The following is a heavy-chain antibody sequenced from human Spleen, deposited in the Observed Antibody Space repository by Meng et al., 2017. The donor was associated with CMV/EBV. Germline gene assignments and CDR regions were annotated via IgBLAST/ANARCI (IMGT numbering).Heavy chain of an antibody. D-gene: IGHD3-22*01. CDR1: GYTFTGYY. CDR3: ARVGYDSSGYRAY. V-gene: IGHV1-2*02. CDR2: ITPNSGGT. J-gene: IGHJ4*02. Sequence: KASGYTFTGYYMHWVRQAPGQGLEWMGWITPNSGGTNYAQKFQGRVTMTRDASISTAYMELSRLTSDDTALYYCARVGYDSSGYRAYWGQGSLVTVSS.